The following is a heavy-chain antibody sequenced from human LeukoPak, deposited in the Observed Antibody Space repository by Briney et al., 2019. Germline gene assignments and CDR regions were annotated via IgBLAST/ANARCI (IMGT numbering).Heavy chain of an antibody. V-gene: IGHV4-39*01. CDR1: GGSISSSSYY. Sequence: SETLSLTCTVSGGSISSSSYYWGWIRQPPGKGLEWIGSIYYSGSTYYNPSLKSRVTISVDTSKTQFSLKLSSVTAAGTAVYYCARHPDYGDYPYYFDYWGQGTLVTVSS. CDR3: ARHPDYGDYPYYFDY. CDR2: IYYSGST. D-gene: IGHD4-17*01. J-gene: IGHJ4*02.